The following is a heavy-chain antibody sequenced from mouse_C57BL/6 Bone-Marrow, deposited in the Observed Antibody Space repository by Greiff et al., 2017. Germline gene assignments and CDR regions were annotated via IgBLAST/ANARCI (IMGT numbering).Heavy chain of an antibody. Sequence: VQLVESGPGLVKPSQSLSLTCSVTGYSITSGYYWNWIRQFPGNKLEWMGYISYDGSNNYNPSLKNRISITRDTSKNQFFLKLNSVTTEDTATYYCARDYYGSSLLYYYAMDYWGQGTSVTVSS. CDR3: ARDYYGSSLLYYYAMDY. CDR2: ISYDGSN. J-gene: IGHJ4*01. D-gene: IGHD1-1*01. CDR1: GYSITSGYY. V-gene: IGHV3-6*01.